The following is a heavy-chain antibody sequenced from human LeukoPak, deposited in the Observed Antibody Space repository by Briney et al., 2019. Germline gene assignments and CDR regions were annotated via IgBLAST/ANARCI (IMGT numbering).Heavy chain of an antibody. V-gene: IGHV3-7*05. CDR3: ARGGYRPDY. Sequence: GGSLKLSCAASGFTFSSFSMSWVRQAPGKGLEWVAKITADGSEKYYVDSVKGRFTMSRDNAKSSLHMEMDSLRAEDTAVYYCARGGYRPDYWGQGTPVTASS. D-gene: IGHD5-12*01. J-gene: IGHJ4*02. CDR2: ITADGSEK. CDR1: GFTFSSFS.